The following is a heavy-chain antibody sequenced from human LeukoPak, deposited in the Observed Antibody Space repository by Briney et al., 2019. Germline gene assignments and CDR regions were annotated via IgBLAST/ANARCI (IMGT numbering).Heavy chain of an antibody. D-gene: IGHD6-19*01. CDR2: IYYSGST. Sequence: SETLSLTCTVSGVSISSGGYYWSWIRQHPGKGLEWIGYIYYSGSTYYNPSLKSRVTISADTSKNQFSLKLSSVTAADTAVYYCARASTVAGTEGHFDYWGQGTLVTVSS. V-gene: IGHV4-31*03. CDR1: GVSISSGGYY. J-gene: IGHJ4*02. CDR3: ARASTVAGTEGHFDY.